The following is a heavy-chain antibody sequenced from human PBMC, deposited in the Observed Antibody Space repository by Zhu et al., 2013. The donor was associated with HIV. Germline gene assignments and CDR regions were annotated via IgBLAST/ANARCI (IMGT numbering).Heavy chain of an antibody. J-gene: IGHJ4*02. CDR1: GYTFISYD. V-gene: IGHV1-8*03. CDR2: MNPNSGNT. CDR3: ARGRYHDFWGAPSPFDY. Sequence: QVQLVQSGAEVKKPGASVKVSCKASGYTFISYDINWVRQATGQGLEWMGWMNPNSGNTGYAQKFQGRITITTNTSISTVYMDLSSLRSEDTAVYYCARGRYHDFWGAPSPFDYVGPGNPGHRLL. D-gene: IGHD3-3*01.